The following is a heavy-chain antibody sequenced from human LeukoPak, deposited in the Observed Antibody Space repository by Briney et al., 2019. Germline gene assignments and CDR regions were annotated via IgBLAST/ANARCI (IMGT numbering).Heavy chain of an antibody. CDR3: ARDRYGPSDY. D-gene: IGHD3-16*02. Sequence: PGGSLRLSCAASGFTFSSYSMNWVRQAPGKGLEWVSYISDSGFSIYYADSVKGRFTISRDNAKNSMSLQMNSLRDEDTAVYYCARDRYGPSDYWGQGTLVTVSS. J-gene: IGHJ4*02. CDR2: ISDSGFSI. V-gene: IGHV3-48*02. CDR1: GFTFSSYS.